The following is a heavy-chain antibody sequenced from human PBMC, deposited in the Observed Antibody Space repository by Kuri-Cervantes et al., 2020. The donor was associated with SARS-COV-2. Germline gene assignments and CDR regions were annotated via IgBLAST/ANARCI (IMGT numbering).Heavy chain of an antibody. CDR1: GGTFSSYA. D-gene: IGHD4-17*01. V-gene: IGHV1-69*06. CDR2: IIPIFGTA. Sequence: SVKVSCKASGGTFSSYAISWVRQAPGQGLEWMGGIIPIFGTANYAQKFQGRVTITADKSTSTAYMELWSLRSDDTAVYYCARDRTWGNDYGDYADYYYYGMDVWGQGTTVTVSS. CDR3: ARDRTWGNDYGDYADYYYYGMDV. J-gene: IGHJ6*02.